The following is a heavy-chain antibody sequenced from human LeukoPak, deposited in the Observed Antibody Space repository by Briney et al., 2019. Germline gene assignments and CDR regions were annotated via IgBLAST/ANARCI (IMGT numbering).Heavy chain of an antibody. J-gene: IGHJ5*02. CDR2: MNPNSGNT. D-gene: IGHD3-22*01. CDR1: GYTFTSYD. CDR3: ARTSTRARAWYYDSSGYSPFDP. V-gene: IGHV1-8*01. Sequence: VASVKVSCKASGYTFTSYDINWVRQATGQGLEWMGWMNPNSGNTGYAQKFQGRVTMTRNTSISTAYMELSSLRSEDTAVYYCARTSTRARAWYYDSSGYSPFDPWGQGTLVTVSS.